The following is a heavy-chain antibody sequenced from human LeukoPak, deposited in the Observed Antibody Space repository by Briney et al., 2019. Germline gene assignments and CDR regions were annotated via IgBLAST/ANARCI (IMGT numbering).Heavy chain of an antibody. CDR1: GFTFSTYW. D-gene: IGHD3-10*01. CDR3: ARRRGGWFDP. CDR2: INQDGSQK. Sequence: GGSLRLSCAASGFTFSTYWMTWVRRAPGKGLEWVANINQDGSQKYYVDSVKGRFTISRDNAKNSLSLQMNSLRAEDTAVYYCARRRGGWFDPWGQGTLVTVSS. J-gene: IGHJ5*02. V-gene: IGHV3-7*01.